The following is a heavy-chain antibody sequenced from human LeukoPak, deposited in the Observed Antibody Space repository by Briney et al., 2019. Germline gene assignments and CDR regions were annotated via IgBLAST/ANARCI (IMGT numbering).Heavy chain of an antibody. CDR1: GFTFSSYG. CDR2: ISGSGGST. CDR3: ANGLVVGYWYYFDY. J-gene: IGHJ4*02. V-gene: IGHV3-23*01. Sequence: PGGSLRLSCAASGFTFSSYGMSWVRQAPGKGLEWVSAISGSGGSTYYADSVKGRFTISRDNSKNTLYLQMNSLRAEDTAVYYCANGLVVGYWYYFDYWGQGTLVTVSS. D-gene: IGHD3-22*01.